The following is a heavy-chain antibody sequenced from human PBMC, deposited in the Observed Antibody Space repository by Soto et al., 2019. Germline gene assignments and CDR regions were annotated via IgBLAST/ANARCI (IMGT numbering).Heavy chain of an antibody. J-gene: IGHJ6*02. V-gene: IGHV3-23*01. D-gene: IGHD5-12*01. CDR3: CRVGYNSPYYYYGMDV. CDR2: ISGSGGST. Sequence: PGGSLRLSCAASGFTFSSYAMSWVRQAPGKGLEWVSAISGSGGSTYYADSVKGRFTISRDNSKNTLYLQMNSLRAEDTAVYYCCRVGYNSPYYYYGMDVWGQGTTVTVSS. CDR1: GFTFSSYA.